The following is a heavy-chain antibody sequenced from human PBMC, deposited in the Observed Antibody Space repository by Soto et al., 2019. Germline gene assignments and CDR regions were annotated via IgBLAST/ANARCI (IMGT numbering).Heavy chain of an antibody. Sequence: QVQLVQSGPEVKKPGASVKVSCKASGYTFTTYDFNWVRQAPGQGLEWMGWLNPKSGNTGSAQKCXXRXTXXRDSSISTVYMELSSLSSDDTAIYYCARVAGSPDYWGQGTLVTVSS. V-gene: IGHV1-8*01. CDR3: ARVAGSPDY. CDR1: GYTFTTYD. D-gene: IGHD1-26*01. J-gene: IGHJ4*02. CDR2: LNPKSGNT.